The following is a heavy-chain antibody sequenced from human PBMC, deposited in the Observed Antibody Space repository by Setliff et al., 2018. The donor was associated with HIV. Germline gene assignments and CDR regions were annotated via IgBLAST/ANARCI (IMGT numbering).Heavy chain of an antibody. V-gene: IGHV3-30*02. Sequence: GGSLRLSCAASGFTFSSYGMHWVRQAPGKGLEWVAFIRYDGSNKYYADSVKGRFTISRDNSKNTLYLQMNSLRAEDTAVYYCARIQNPQGYYYDSSGYYPHPGSPDYWGQGTLVTVSS. J-gene: IGHJ4*02. D-gene: IGHD3-22*01. CDR3: ARIQNPQGYYYDSSGYYPHPGSPDY. CDR1: GFTFSSYG. CDR2: IRYDGSNK.